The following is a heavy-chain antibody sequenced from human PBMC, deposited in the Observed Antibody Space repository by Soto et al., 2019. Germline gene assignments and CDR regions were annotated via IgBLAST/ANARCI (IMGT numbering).Heavy chain of an antibody. CDR3: ATLTVTTGLVDY. CDR1: GGSISNYY. Sequence: PSETLSLTCTVSGGSISNYYWSWIRQPPGKGLEWIGYIYYTGSTNYNPSLKSRVTISVDTSKNQFSLKLSSVTAADTAVYYCATLTVTTGLVDYWGQGTLVTVSS. J-gene: IGHJ4*02. D-gene: IGHD4-17*01. V-gene: IGHV4-59*01. CDR2: IYYTGST.